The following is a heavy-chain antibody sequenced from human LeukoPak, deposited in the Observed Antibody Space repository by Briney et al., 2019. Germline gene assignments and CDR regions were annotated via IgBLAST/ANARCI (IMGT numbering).Heavy chain of an antibody. Sequence: ASVKVSCKASGYTFTSYGISWVRQAPGQGLEWMGWISAYNGNTNYAQKLQGRVTMTTDTSTSTAYMELRSLRSDDTAVYYCARVAAAGSAMLNGVLDPRGQGTLVTVSS. CDR2: ISAYNGNT. CDR3: ARVAAAGSAMLNGVLDP. V-gene: IGHV1-18*01. D-gene: IGHD6-13*01. CDR1: GYTFTSYG. J-gene: IGHJ5*02.